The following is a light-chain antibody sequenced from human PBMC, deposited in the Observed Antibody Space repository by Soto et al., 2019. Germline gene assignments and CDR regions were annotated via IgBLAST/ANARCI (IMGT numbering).Light chain of an antibody. CDR2: RAS. Sequence: DIVLTKSPGTRFLSAGERATLSWGASQSVIATYLAWYQQKPGQAPRLVMYRASSRATGIPDRFSGTGSGTDFTLTISRVEHEDFAVYYCQHFGGTTFTFGQGTRLEIK. CDR1: QSVIATY. CDR3: QHFGGTTFT. J-gene: IGKJ5*01. V-gene: IGKV3-20*01.